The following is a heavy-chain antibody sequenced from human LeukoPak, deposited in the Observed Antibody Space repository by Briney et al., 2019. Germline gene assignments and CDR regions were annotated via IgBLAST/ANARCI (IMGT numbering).Heavy chain of an antibody. CDR3: AKDLAYCSSTSCS. CDR2: IRYDGSNK. CDR1: GFTFSSYG. V-gene: IGHV3-30*02. D-gene: IGHD2-2*01. Sequence: GGSLRLSCAASGFTFSSYGMHWVRQAPGKGLEWVAFIRYDGSNKYYADSVKGRFAISRDNSKNTLYLQMNSLRAEDTAVYYCAKDLAYCSSTSCSWGQGTLVTVSS. J-gene: IGHJ5*02.